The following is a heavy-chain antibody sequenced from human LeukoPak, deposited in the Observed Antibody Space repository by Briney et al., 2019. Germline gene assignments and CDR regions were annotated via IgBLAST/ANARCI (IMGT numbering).Heavy chain of an antibody. CDR3: ARRGRITGTTLAYFDY. J-gene: IGHJ4*02. CDR2: ISGYNGNT. V-gene: IGHV1-18*01. CDR1: GYTFSSYG. Sequence: ASVKVSCKASGYTFSSYGISWVRQAPGQGLEWMGWISGYNGNTNYAQKFQGRVTMTRDTSTSTVYMELSSLRSDDTAVYYCARRGRITGTTLAYFDYWGQGTLVTVSS. D-gene: IGHD1-7*01.